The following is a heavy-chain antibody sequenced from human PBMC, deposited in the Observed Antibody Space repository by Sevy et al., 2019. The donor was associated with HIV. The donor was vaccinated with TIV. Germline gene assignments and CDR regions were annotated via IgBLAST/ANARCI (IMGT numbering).Heavy chain of an antibody. CDR1: GFTFSNAW. CDR2: IKSKTDGGTI. V-gene: IGHV3-15*07. Sequence: GGSLRLSCAASGFTFSNAWMNWVRQAPGKGLEWVGRIKSKTDGGTIDYAAPVKGRFTISRDDSKNTLYLQMNSLKTEDTALYYCTGLLWFGELPVYWGQGTLVTVSS. D-gene: IGHD3-10*01. CDR3: TGLLWFGELPVY. J-gene: IGHJ4*02.